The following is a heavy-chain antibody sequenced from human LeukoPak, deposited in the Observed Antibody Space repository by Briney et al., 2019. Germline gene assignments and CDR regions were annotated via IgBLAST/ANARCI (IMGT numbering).Heavy chain of an antibody. CDR2: IKEDGSEK. J-gene: IGHJ6*02. V-gene: IGHV3-7*01. D-gene: IGHD2-2*02. CDR3: ARYCTRTNCYTSKGGYYGLDV. CDR1: GFTFSSHW. Sequence: GGSLRLSCAGSGFTFSSHWMNWVRQAPGKGLEWVASIKEDGSEKHYVDSVRGRFTISRDNAQNSLYLQMNSLRAEDTAEYFCARYCTRTNCYTSKGGYYGLDVWGQGTTVTVSS.